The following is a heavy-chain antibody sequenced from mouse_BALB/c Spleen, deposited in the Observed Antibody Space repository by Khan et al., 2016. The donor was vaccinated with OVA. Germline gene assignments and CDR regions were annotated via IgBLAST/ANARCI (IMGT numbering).Heavy chain of an antibody. CDR1: GYSITSDYA. V-gene: IGHV3-2*02. Sequence: VQLQQSGPGLVKPSQSLSLTCTVTGYSITSDYAWNWIRQFPGNKLEWMGYINSSGGTSYHPSLKSRISITRDTSKNQFFLQFNSVTTEDSATYYCARWFTYWGQGTLVTVS. J-gene: IGHJ3*01. CDR3: ARWFTY. CDR2: INSSGGT.